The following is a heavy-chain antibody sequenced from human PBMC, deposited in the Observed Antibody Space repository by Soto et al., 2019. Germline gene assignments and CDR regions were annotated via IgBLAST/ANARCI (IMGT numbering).Heavy chain of an antibody. V-gene: IGHV3-30*18. CDR2: ISYDGSNK. CDR1: GFTFSSYG. CDR3: AKTFRGRGGYLSNYYYYGMDV. Sequence: QVQLVESGGGVVQPGRSLRLSCAASGFTFSSYGMHWVRQAPGKGLEWVAVISYDGSNKYYADSVKGRFTISRDNSKNTLYLQMNSLRAEDTAVYYCAKTFRGRGGYLSNYYYYGMDVWGQGTTVTVSS. D-gene: IGHD1-1*01. J-gene: IGHJ6*02.